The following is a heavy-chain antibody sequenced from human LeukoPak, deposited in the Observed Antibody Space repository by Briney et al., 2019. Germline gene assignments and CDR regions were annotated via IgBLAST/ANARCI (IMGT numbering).Heavy chain of an antibody. V-gene: IGHV3-30*18. Sequence: PGGSLRLSCAASGFTFSSYGMHWVRQAPGKGLEWVAVISYDGSNKYYADSVKGRFTISRDNSKNTLYLQMNSLRAEDTAVYYCAKDHDGSGSYHDYWGQGTLVTVSS. CDR3: AKDHDGSGSYHDY. D-gene: IGHD3-10*01. CDR1: GFTFSSYG. CDR2: ISYDGSNK. J-gene: IGHJ4*02.